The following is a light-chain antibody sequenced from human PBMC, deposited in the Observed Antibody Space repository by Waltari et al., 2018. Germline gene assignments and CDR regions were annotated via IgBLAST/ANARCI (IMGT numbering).Light chain of an antibody. CDR2: DNE. CDR1: NSNLGNNY. V-gene: IGLV1-51*01. CDR3: GTWDNSLSSWV. J-gene: IGLJ3*02. Sequence: QSVLSQPPSVSATPGQKVTISCSGRNSNLGNNYVSWYQQLPGTAPKPVIFDNEKRPSGIPDRFSGSKSGPSATLAITGLQTVDEADYYCGTWDNSLSSWVFGGGTKLTVL.